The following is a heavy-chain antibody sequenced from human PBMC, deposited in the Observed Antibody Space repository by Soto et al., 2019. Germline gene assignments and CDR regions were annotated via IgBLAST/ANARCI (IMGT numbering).Heavy chain of an antibody. D-gene: IGHD3-16*01. CDR1: GGSISNPIYY. J-gene: IGHJ5*01. V-gene: IGHV4-39*01. CDR3: AGRTSLASVALFSGGLSGHTWVDP. CDR2: IFYNGNA. Sequence: QLHLHESGPGLVKPSETLSLTCTVSGGSISNPIYYWAWIRQPPGKGLEWIGSIFYNGNAYYNPSLKSRVTLSVDTSENQFSLKVSSVTAADTAIYYCAGRTSLASVALFSGGLSGHTWVDPWGRGTLVTVSS.